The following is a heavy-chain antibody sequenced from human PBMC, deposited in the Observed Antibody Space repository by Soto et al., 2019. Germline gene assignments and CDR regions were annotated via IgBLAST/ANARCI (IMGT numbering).Heavy chain of an antibody. CDR3: ARAGGSPYYYYGMDV. CDR1: AGTFNNYA. V-gene: IGHV1-69*06. CDR2: TIPLFSTS. J-gene: IGHJ6*02. D-gene: IGHD2-15*01. Sequence: QEQLVQSGPEVKKPGSSVTVSCKASAGTFNNYAICWVRQAPGQGLEWMGGTIPLFSTSSYAQKFQGRVTNTADKCTSTVYMEMRNLKSEDTALYYCARAGGSPYYYYGMDVWGQGTTVTVS.